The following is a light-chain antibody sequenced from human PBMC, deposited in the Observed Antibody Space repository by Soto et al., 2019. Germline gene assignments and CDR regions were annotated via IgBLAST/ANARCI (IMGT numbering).Light chain of an antibody. Sequence: QSVLTQPPSVSGAPGQRVTISCTGSSSNIGAVYDVHWYQQLPGTGPKLLIYGNNNRPSGVPDRFSGSKSGTSASLAITGLQAEDEADYYCQSYDTSPGLVLGGGTKLTVL. V-gene: IGLV1-40*01. CDR1: SSNIGAVYD. J-gene: IGLJ2*01. CDR3: QSYDTSPGLV. CDR2: GNN.